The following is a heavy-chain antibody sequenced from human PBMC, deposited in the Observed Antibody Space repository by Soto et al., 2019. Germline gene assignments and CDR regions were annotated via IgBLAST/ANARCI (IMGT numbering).Heavy chain of an antibody. CDR1: GGSFSSYY. CDR2: INRIGSA. Sequence: QVQLQQWGDGLLKPSETLSLTCAVYGGSFSSYYWNWIRQSPGKGLEWIGDINRIGSAIYNPSLTGRVTMSVDSSKNQFYLRLTSVTAADTAMYYCARGGVDMIRGITGKRTWLDPWGQGTLVIVS. D-gene: IGHD3-10*01. CDR3: ARGGVDMIRGITGKRTWLDP. J-gene: IGHJ5*02. V-gene: IGHV4-34*01.